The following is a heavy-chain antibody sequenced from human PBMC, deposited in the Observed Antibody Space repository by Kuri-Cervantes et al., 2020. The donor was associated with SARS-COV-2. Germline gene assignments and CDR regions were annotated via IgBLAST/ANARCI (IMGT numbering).Heavy chain of an antibody. CDR2: INPSGGST. CDR3: ARDRRVAAAGTTRVGASPVPDY. J-gene: IGHJ4*02. D-gene: IGHD6-13*01. CDR1: GYTFTGYY. Sequence: ASVKVSCKASGYTFTGYYMPWVRQAPGQGLEWMGTINPSGGSTSYAQKFQGRVTMTRDTSTCTVYMELSSLRPEDTAVYYCARDRRVAAAGTTRVGASPVPDYWGQGTLVTVSS. V-gene: IGHV1-46*01.